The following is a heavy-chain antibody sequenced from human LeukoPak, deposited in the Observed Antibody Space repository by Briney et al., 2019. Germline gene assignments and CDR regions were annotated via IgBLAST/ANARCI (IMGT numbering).Heavy chain of an antibody. CDR2: LSGSGGST. CDR3: AKDLYSGSGSYYGMDV. D-gene: IGHD3-10*01. Sequence: PGGSLRLSCAASGFTFSSYAMSWVRQAPAKGLDWVSTLSGSGGSTYYADSVKGRFTISRDNSKNTLYLQMNSLRAEDTAVYYCAKDLYSGSGSYYGMDVWGQGTTVTVSS. CDR1: GFTFSSYA. J-gene: IGHJ6*02. V-gene: IGHV3-23*01.